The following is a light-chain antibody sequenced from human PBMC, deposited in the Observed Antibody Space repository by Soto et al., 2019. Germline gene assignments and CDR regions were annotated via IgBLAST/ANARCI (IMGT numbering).Light chain of an antibody. CDR2: GAS. J-gene: IGKJ5*01. Sequence: EIVLTQSPGTLSLSPGERATLSCRASQSVSSSYLAWYQQKPGQAPRLLIYGASSRATGIPDRFSGSGSGTDFTLTISRLEHDDFAAYYCQQYGSSPPITFGQGTRLEIK. CDR1: QSVSSSY. CDR3: QQYGSSPPIT. V-gene: IGKV3-20*01.